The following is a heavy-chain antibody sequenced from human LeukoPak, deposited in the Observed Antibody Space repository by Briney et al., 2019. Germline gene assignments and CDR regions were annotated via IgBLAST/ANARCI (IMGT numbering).Heavy chain of an antibody. Sequence: GGSLRLSCAASGFTFSRYWMHWVRQAPGKGLVWVSCIKSDGSSTSIADSAKGRFTISRDNAKNTGYLQMNSLRAEDTAVYYCVRDNRSYNFDYWGQGTLVTVSS. CDR3: VRDNRSYNFDY. D-gene: IGHD1-26*01. CDR2: IKSDGSST. J-gene: IGHJ4*02. CDR1: GFTFSRYW. V-gene: IGHV3-74*01.